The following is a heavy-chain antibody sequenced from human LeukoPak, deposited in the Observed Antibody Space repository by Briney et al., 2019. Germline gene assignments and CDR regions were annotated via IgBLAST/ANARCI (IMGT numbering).Heavy chain of an antibody. V-gene: IGHV1-2*02. D-gene: IGHD6-13*01. J-gene: IGHJ1*01. CDR3: ARASLASAGTRF. Sequence: GASVKVSCKASGYTFSGYYIHWVRQAPGRGLEWVGWINARSGDTNYAQKFQGRVILTRDTSITTSYMEVISLTSDDTAVYCCARASLASAGTRFWGQGTLVIVSS. CDR2: INARSGDT. CDR1: GYTFSGYY.